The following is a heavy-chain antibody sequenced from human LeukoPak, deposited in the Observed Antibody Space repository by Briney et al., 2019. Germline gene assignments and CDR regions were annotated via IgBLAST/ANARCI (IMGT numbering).Heavy chain of an antibody. CDR2: IYPGDSDT. CDR1: GYSFTSYW. Sequence: GESLQISCKGSGYSFTSYWIGWVRQLPGKGLEWMGIIYPGDSDTRYSPSFQGQVTISADKSISTAYLQWSSLKASDTAMYYCARHPRYDSSGYYSAFDYWGQGTLVTVSS. V-gene: IGHV5-51*01. CDR3: ARHPRYDSSGYYSAFDY. J-gene: IGHJ4*02. D-gene: IGHD3-22*01.